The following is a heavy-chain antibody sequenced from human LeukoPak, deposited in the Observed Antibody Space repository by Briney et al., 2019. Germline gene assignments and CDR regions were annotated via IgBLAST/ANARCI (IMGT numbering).Heavy chain of an antibody. Sequence: SETLSLTCTVSGGSISGSSYFWGWIRQPPGKGLEWIGSIYYSGSIYYNPSLKSRVTVFVDTSRNQFSLKLSSVTAADTAVYYCARAMYGPRRYFDYWGQGTLVTVSS. CDR1: GGSISGSSYF. D-gene: IGHD2-8*01. CDR2: IYYSGSI. J-gene: IGHJ4*02. V-gene: IGHV4-39*01. CDR3: ARAMYGPRRYFDY.